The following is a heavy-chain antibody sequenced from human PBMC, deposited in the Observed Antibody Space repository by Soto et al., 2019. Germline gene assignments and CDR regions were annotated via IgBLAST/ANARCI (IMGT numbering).Heavy chain of an antibody. CDR3: ASSLLVGYGLEGESD. CDR1: GYTFTSYG. V-gene: IGHV1-18*01. CDR2: ISAYNGNT. J-gene: IGHJ4*02. Sequence: QVQLVQSGAEVKKPGASVKVSCKASGYTFTSYGISWVRQAPGQGLEWMGWISAYNGNTNYAQKLQGRVTMTPDKSTSTAYMELRSLRSDDTAVYYCASSLLVGYGLEGESDWGQGTLVTVSS. D-gene: IGHD5-18*01.